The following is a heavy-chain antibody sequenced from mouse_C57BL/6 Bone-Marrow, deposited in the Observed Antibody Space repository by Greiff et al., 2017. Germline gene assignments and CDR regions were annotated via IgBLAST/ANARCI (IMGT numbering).Heavy chain of an antibody. CDR1: GFNIKDDY. CDR2: IDPENGDT. V-gene: IGHV14-4*01. J-gene: IGHJ2*01. CDR3: TTGYYSNYVLFDY. Sequence: EVKLMESGAELVRPGASVKLSCTASGFNIKDDYMHWVKQRPEQGLEWIGWIDPENGDTEYASKFQGKATITADTSSNTAYLQLSSLTSEDTAVYYCTTGYYSNYVLFDYWGQGTTLTVSA. D-gene: IGHD2-5*01.